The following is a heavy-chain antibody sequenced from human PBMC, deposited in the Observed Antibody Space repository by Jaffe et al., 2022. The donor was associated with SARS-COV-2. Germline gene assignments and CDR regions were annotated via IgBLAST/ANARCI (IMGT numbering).Heavy chain of an antibody. CDR3: ARGVTGDWKILDY. J-gene: IGHJ4*02. Sequence: QVQLVQSGAEVKKPGASVKVSCKASGYTFTSYAMHWVRQAPGQRLEWMGWINAGNGNTKYSQKFQGRVTITRDTSASTAYMELSSLRSEDTAVYYCARGVTGDWKILDYWGQGTLVTVSS. V-gene: IGHV1-3*01. D-gene: IGHD7-27*01. CDR1: GYTFTSYA. CDR2: INAGNGNT.